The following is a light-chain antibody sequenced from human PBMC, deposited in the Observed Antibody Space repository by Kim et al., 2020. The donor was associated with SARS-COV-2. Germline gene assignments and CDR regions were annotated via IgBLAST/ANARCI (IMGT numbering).Light chain of an antibody. Sequence: ISCTGTSSDIGTYNFVAWYQQYPGKAPKLRIYDVQSRPSGVSNRFSGSKSGNTAYLTISGLQAEDEADYYCSSDRTGDTYVFGTGTTVTVL. CDR1: SSDIGTYNF. CDR3: SSDRTGDTYV. CDR2: DVQ. J-gene: IGLJ1*01. V-gene: IGLV2-14*03.